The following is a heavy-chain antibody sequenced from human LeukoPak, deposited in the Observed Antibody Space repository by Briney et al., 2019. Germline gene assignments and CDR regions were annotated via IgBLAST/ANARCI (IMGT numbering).Heavy chain of an antibody. CDR3: ARDGEWPGYFDI. CDR1: GFTVSNHH. D-gene: IGHD3-10*01. V-gene: IGHV3-53*01. Sequence: GGSLRLSCGASGFTVSNHHMSWVRQTPGKGLEWVSVIFSGGNTYYTDSVKGRFTISRDNSKNTLYLQVNRLRAEETAVYYCARDGEWPGYFDIWGQGTMVTVSS. J-gene: IGHJ3*02. CDR2: IFSGGNT.